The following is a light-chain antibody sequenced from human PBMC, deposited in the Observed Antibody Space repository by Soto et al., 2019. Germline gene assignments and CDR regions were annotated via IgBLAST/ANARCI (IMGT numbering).Light chain of an antibody. CDR2: KAT. Sequence: DIQMTQSPSTLSASVGDRVTITCRASQSISSWLAWYQQKPGTAPKLLVYKATILQSGVPSRFSGSGSGTDFTLTISSLQPEDFATYYCQQSYSTPLTFGGGTKVDIK. J-gene: IGKJ4*01. CDR1: QSISSW. V-gene: IGKV1-39*01. CDR3: QQSYSTPLT.